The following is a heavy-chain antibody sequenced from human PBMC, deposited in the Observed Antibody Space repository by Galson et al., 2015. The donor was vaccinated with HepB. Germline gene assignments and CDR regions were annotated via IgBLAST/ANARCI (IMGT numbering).Heavy chain of an antibody. D-gene: IGHD3-10*01. V-gene: IGHV5-51*03. Sequence: QSGAEVKKPGESLKISCKGSGYSFTSYWIGWVRQMPGKGLEWMGIIYPGDSDTRYSPSFQGQVTISADKSISTAYLQWSSLKASDTAMYYCARINGGTMVRGVRRGAFDIWGQGTMVTVSS. CDR1: GYSFTSYW. J-gene: IGHJ3*02. CDR3: ARINGGTMVRGVRRGAFDI. CDR2: IYPGDSDT.